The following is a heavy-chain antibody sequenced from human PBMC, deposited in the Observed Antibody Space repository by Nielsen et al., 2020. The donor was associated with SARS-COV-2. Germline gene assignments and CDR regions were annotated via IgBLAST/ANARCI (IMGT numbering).Heavy chain of an antibody. J-gene: IGHJ5*02. V-gene: IGHV5-51*01. CDR3: ARRYCSGGSCYSGRGEGKENWFDP. CDR2: IYPGDSDT. Sequence: GESLKISCKGSGYSFTSYWIGWVRQMPGKGLEWMGIIYPGDSDTRYSPSFQGQVTISADKSLSTAYLQWSSLKASDTAMYYCARRYCSGGSCYSGRGEGKENWFDPWGQGTLVTVSS. D-gene: IGHD2-15*01. CDR1: GYSFTSYW.